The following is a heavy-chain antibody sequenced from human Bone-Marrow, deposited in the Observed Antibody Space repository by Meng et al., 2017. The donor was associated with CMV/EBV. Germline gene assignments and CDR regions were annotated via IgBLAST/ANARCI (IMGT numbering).Heavy chain of an antibody. CDR2: INPSTGST. Sequence: ASVKVSCKASGYTFTSYYMHRVRQAPGQGLEWMGIINPSTGSTSYAQKFQGRVTMTRDTSTSTVYMELSSLRSEDTAVYYCARDILGEYFDPWGQGTLVTVSS. CDR1: GYTFTSYY. J-gene: IGHJ5*02. D-gene: IGHD3-16*01. V-gene: IGHV1-46*01. CDR3: ARDILGEYFDP.